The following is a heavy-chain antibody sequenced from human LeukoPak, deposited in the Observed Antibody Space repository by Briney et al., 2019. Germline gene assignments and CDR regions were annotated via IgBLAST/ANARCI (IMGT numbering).Heavy chain of an antibody. J-gene: IGHJ3*02. CDR2: VRFDGSDK. V-gene: IGHV3-30*02. Sequence: GVSLRLSCAASGFTFRSHDMHWVRQAPGKGLEWVTSVRFDGSDKKYADSVKGRFTISRDNAKNSLYLQMNSLRAEDMALYYCAKDIAGGSYLGDAFDIWGQGTMVTVSS. CDR3: AKDIAGGSYLGDAFDI. D-gene: IGHD1-26*01. CDR1: GFTFRSHD.